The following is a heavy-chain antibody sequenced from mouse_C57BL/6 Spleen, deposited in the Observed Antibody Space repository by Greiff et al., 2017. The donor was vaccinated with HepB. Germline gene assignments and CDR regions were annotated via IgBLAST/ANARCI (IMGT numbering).Heavy chain of an antibody. CDR2: INPNNGGT. J-gene: IGHJ2*01. CDR3: AINFHFDY. D-gene: IGHD2-4*01. V-gene: IGHV1-26*01. CDR1: GYTFTDYY. Sequence: VQLLQSGPELVKPGASVKISCKASGYTFTDYYMNWVKQSHGKSLEWVGDINPNNGGTSYNQKFKGKATLTVDKSSSTAYMELRSLTSEDSAVYYCAINFHFDYWGQGTTLTVSS.